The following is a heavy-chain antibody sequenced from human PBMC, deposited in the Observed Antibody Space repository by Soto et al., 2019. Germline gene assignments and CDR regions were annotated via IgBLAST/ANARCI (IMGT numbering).Heavy chain of an antibody. J-gene: IGHJ6*02. D-gene: IGHD6-6*01. CDR2: ISSSSSFSI. V-gene: IGHV3-21*01. CDR3: ARNESSNIYGMDV. Sequence: GGSLRLSCAASGFTFSSYSLNWVRQAPGKGLEWVSSISSSSSFSINYADSVKGRFSISRDNAQNSLHLQMNNLRAEDTAVYYCARNESSNIYGMDVWGQGTTVTVSS. CDR1: GFTFSSYS.